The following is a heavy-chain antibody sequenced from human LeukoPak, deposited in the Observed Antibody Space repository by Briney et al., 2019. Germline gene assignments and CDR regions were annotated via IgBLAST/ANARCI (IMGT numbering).Heavy chain of an antibody. D-gene: IGHD5-12*01. V-gene: IGHV1-24*01. J-gene: IGHJ6*02. CDR2: FDPEDGET. CDR3: ATGARDYYYYGMDV. CDR1: GYTLTELS. Sequence: ASVKVSGKVSGYTLTELSMHWVRQAPGKGLEWMGGFDPEDGETIYAQKFQGRVTMTEDTSTDTAYMELSSLRSEDTAVYYCATGARDYYYYGMDVWGQGTTVTVSS.